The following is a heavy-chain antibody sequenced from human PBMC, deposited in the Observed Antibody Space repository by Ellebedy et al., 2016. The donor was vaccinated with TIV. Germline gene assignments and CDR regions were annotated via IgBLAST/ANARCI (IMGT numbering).Heavy chain of an antibody. CDR1: GGSISSYY. D-gene: IGHD2-15*01. Sequence: MPSETLSLTCTVSGGSISSYYWSWIRQPPGKGLEWIGYIYYSGSTTYNPSRNSRVTISVDTSKNQFSLKLSSVTAADTAVYYCARVVWQLPVSYAFDIWGQGTMVTVSS. V-gene: IGHV4-59*01. CDR2: IYYSGST. CDR3: ARVVWQLPVSYAFDI. J-gene: IGHJ3*02.